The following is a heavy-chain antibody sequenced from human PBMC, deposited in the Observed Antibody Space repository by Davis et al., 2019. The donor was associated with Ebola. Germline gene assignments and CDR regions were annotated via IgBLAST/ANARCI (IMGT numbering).Heavy chain of an antibody. J-gene: IGHJ4*02. V-gene: IGHV4-39*07. CDR2: IYHSGST. CDR3: ARGRYSYGYFDY. D-gene: IGHD5-18*01. Sequence: GSLRLSCTVSGGSVRSGSYYWSWIRQPPGKGLGWIGTIYHSGSTYYNPSLESRVTISLDTSKNQFSLKLSSVTAADTAVYYCARGRYSYGYFDYWGQGTLVTVSP. CDR1: GGSVRSGSYY.